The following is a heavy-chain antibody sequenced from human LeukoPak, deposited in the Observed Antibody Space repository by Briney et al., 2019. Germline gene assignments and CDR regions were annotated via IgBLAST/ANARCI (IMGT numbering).Heavy chain of an antibody. D-gene: IGHD2-2*01. Sequence: SETLSLTCTVPGGSISSGSYYWSWIRQPAGKGLEWIGRIYTSGSTNYNPSLKSRVTISVDTSKNQFSLKLSSVTAADTAVYYCARDLGAIDWGQGTLVTVSS. V-gene: IGHV4-61*02. CDR2: IYTSGST. J-gene: IGHJ4*02. CDR3: ARDLGAID. CDR1: GGSISSGSYY.